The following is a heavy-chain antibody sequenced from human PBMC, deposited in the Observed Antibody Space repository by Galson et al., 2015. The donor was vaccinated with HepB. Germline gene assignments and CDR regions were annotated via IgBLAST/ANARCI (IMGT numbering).Heavy chain of an antibody. J-gene: IGHJ6*02. CDR3: ARDRRKSGSYPRRGHYYYGMDV. CDR1: GFTFSSYE. D-gene: IGHD1-26*01. V-gene: IGHV3-48*03. Sequence: SLRLSCAASGFTFSSYEMNWVRQAPGKGLEWVSYISSSGSTIYYADSVKGRFTISRDNAKNSLYLQMNSLRAEDTAVYYCARDRRKSGSYPRRGHYYYGMDVWGQGTTVTVSS. CDR2: ISSSGSTI.